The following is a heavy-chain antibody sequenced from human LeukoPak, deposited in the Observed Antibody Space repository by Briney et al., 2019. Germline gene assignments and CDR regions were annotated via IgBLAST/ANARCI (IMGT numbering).Heavy chain of an antibody. CDR2: IPYDGSNK. D-gene: IGHD1-14*01. CDR3: ARSNLGQLDY. CDR1: GFTFSSYA. Sequence: GGSLRLSCAASGFTFSSYAMHWVRQAPGKGLEWVAVIPYDGSNKYYADSVKGRFTISRDNSKNTLCLQMNSLRAEDTAVYYCARSNLGQLDYWGQGTLVTVSS. J-gene: IGHJ4*02. V-gene: IGHV3-30*04.